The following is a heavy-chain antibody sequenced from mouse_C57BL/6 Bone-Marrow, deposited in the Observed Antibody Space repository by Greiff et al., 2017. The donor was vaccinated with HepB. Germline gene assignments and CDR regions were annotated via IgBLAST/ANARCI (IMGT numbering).Heavy chain of an antibody. V-gene: IGHV5-4*03. CDR2: ISDGGSYT. D-gene: IGHD2-3*01. CDR3: ARAWEDGSAY. Sequence: EVKLMESGGGLVKPGGSLKLSCAASGFTFSSYAMSWVRQTPEKRLEWVATISDGGSYTYYPDNVKGRITISRDNAMNKLYLQISHLKSEDTAMYYGARAWEDGSAYWGQGTLVTVSA. CDR1: GFTFSSYA. J-gene: IGHJ3*01.